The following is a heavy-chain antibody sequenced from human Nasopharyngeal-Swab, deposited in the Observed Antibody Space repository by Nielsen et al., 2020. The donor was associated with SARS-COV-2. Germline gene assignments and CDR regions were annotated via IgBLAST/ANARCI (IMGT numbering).Heavy chain of an antibody. D-gene: IGHD3-22*01. Sequence: GESLKISCAASAFIFSGYWMNWVRQAPGKGLEWVASIKQDGSEKYYVDSVKGRFTISRDNAKNSLYLQMNSLRVEDTAVYYCARVPGGYDSSGYYFDQWGQGTLVTVSS. CDR2: IKQDGSEK. CDR3: ARVPGGYDSSGYYFDQ. J-gene: IGHJ4*02. CDR1: AFIFSGYW. V-gene: IGHV3-7*01.